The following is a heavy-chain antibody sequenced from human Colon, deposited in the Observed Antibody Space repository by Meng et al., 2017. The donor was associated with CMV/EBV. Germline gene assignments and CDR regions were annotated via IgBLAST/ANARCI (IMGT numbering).Heavy chain of an antibody. CDR1: GFTFST. V-gene: IGHV1-58*01. CDR3: VGGEGPNKYFTF. CDR2: VVHVSGNT. J-gene: IGHJ4*02. D-gene: IGHD2-21*01. Sequence: SVKVSCKASGFTFSTLQWVRQARGQRPEWIGWVVHVSGNTHFAQEFQGRVTISWDMSTSTSYMDFSTVRSDDTAVYYCVGGEGPNKYFTFWGQGTLVTVSS.